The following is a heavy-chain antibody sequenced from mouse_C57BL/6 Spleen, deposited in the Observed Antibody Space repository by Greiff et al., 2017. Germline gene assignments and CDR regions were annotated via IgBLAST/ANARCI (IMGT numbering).Heavy chain of an antibody. Sequence: EVQLVESGGGLVKPGGSLKLSCAASGFTFSDYGMHWVRQAPEKGLEWVAYISSGSSTIYYADTVKGRFTFSRDNAKNTRFLQMTSLRSEDTAMYDCERGNGYEDGYFDYWGQGTTLTVSS. V-gene: IGHV5-17*01. CDR2: ISSGSSTI. D-gene: IGHD2-2*01. CDR1: GFTFSDYG. CDR3: ERGNGYEDGYFDY. J-gene: IGHJ2*01.